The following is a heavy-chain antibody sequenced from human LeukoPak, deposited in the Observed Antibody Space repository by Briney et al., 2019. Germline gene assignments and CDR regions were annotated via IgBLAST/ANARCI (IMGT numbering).Heavy chain of an antibody. CDR1: GFTFSSYA. Sequence: PGGSLRLSCAASGFTFSSYAMSWVRQAPGKGLEWVSAISGSGGSTHYADSVKGRFTISRDNSKNTLYLQMNSLRAEDTAVYYCAKGYCSGGSCYRFYGMDVWGQGTTVTVSS. V-gene: IGHV3-23*01. CDR3: AKGYCSGGSCYRFYGMDV. D-gene: IGHD2-15*01. CDR2: ISGSGGST. J-gene: IGHJ6*02.